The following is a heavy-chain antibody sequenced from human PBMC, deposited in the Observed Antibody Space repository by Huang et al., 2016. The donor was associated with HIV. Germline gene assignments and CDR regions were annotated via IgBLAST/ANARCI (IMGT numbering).Heavy chain of an antibody. Sequence: QVQLVQSGAEVKKPGSSVKVSCKASGGTFSSYAISWVRQAPGQGLEGMGGIIPIFGTANYAQKFQGRVTITADEATSTAYMELSSLRSEDTAVYYCLYDSSGRAVLGTADYWGQGTLVTVSS. V-gene: IGHV1-69*13. CDR2: IIPIFGTA. J-gene: IGHJ4*02. D-gene: IGHD3-22*01. CDR1: GGTFSSYA. CDR3: LYDSSGRAVLGTADY.